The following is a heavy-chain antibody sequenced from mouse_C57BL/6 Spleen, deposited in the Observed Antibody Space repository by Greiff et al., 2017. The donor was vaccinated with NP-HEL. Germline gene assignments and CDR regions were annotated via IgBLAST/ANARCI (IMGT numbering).Heavy chain of an antibody. D-gene: IGHD1-1*01. Sequence: QVQLQQPGAELVMPGASVKLSCKASGYTFTSYWMHWVKQRPGQGLEWIGEIDPSDSYTNYNQKFKGKSTLTVDKSSSTAYMQLSSLTSEDSAVYYCARVRTTVVASDDAMDYWGQGTSVTVSS. CDR2: IDPSDSYT. CDR3: ARVRTTVVASDDAMDY. V-gene: IGHV1-69*01. J-gene: IGHJ4*01. CDR1: GYTFTSYW.